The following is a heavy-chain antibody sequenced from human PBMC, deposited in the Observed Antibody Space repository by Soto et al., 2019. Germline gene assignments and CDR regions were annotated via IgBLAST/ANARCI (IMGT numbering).Heavy chain of an antibody. CDR2: IWYDGSNK. CDR3: ARDTVATTRGPYYYYYGMDV. CDR1: GFTFSSYG. J-gene: IGHJ6*02. Sequence: QVLLVESGGGVVQPGRSLRLSCAASGFTFSSYGMHWVRQAPGKGLEWVAVIWYDGSNKYYADSVKGRFTISRDNSKNTLYLQMNSLRAEDTAVYYCARDTVATTRGPYYYYYGMDVWGQGTTVTVSS. D-gene: IGHD5-12*01. V-gene: IGHV3-33*01.